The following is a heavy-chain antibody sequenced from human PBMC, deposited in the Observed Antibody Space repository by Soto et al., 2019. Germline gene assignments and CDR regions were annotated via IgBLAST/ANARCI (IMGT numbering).Heavy chain of an antibody. CDR1: GYSFSSYW. CDR3: ARLKVSGRWYYGMDV. D-gene: IGHD2-15*01. J-gene: IGHJ6*01. V-gene: IGHV5-51*01. CDR2: IYPGDSDT. Sequence: GESLKISCKGSGYSFSSYWIGWVRQMPGKGLECMGIIYPGDSDTRYSPSFQGQVTISADKSISTAYLQWSSLKASDTAMYYCARLKVSGRWYYGMDVWGQGTTVTVSS.